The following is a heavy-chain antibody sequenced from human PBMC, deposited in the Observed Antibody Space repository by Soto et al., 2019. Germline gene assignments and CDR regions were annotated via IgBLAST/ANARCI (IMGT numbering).Heavy chain of an antibody. CDR1: GYTFSTYA. CDR3: ARGKGMEENYYYYGMDI. CDR2: LNGGTGQT. J-gene: IGHJ6*02. Sequence: SVKVSCKASGYTFSTYAIHWVRQAPGQSLEWMGWLNGGTGQTRYSQRFQDRVTITRDTSASTAYMEVSSLRPEDTAVYYCARGKGMEENYYYYGMDIWGQGTTVTVSS. D-gene: IGHD1-1*01. V-gene: IGHV1-3*01.